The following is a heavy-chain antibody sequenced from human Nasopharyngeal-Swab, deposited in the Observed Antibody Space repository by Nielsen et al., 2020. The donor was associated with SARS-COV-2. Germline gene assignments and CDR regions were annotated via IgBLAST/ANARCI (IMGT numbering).Heavy chain of an antibody. Sequence: SETLSLTCAVSGGSISSSNWWSWVRQPPGKGLEWIGEIYHSGSTNYNPSLKSRVTISVDKSKNQFSLKLSSVTAVDTAVYYCARRTYYSSGYYYFNYFDYWGQGTLVTVSS. V-gene: IGHV4-4*02. D-gene: IGHD3-22*01. CDR3: ARRTYYSSGYYYFNYFDY. CDR1: GGSISSSNW. CDR2: IYHSGST. J-gene: IGHJ4*02.